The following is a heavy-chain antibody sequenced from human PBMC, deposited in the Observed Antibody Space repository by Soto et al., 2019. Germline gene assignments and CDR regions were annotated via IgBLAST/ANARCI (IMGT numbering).Heavy chain of an antibody. Sequence: ASVKVSCKASGYTFTGYYMHWVRQAPGQGLEGMGWINSTSGSTNYAQKFQGRVTMTRDTSISTAYMELSRLSADDTAVYYCARPIRLALVATIAHDDAFDIWGQGTMVTVSS. CDR2: INSTSGST. CDR1: GYTFTGYY. V-gene: IGHV1-2*02. D-gene: IGHD5-12*01. CDR3: ARPIRLALVATIAHDDAFDI. J-gene: IGHJ3*02.